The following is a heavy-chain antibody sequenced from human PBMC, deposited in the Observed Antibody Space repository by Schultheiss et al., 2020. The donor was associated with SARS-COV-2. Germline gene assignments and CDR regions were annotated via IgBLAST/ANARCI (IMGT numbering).Heavy chain of an antibody. CDR3: ARVWLGPSNAYSSGRPLVWFDP. J-gene: IGHJ5*02. Sequence: ASVKVSCKASGYTFISYGISWVRQAPGQGLEWMGWTSAYNGNTSYAQKFQGRVTMTTDTSTSTAYMELRSLRSDDTAVYYCARVWLGPSNAYSSGRPLVWFDPWGQGTPVTVSS. V-gene: IGHV1-18*01. D-gene: IGHD6-19*01. CDR1: GYTFISYG. CDR2: TSAYNGNT.